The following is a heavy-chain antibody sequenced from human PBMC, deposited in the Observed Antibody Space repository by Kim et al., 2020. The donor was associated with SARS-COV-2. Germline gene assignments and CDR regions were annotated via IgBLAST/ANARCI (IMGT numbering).Heavy chain of an antibody. V-gene: IGHV4-31*03. D-gene: IGHD4-17*01. CDR2: IYYSGST. CDR3: ARDGDTVTTGYFDL. Sequence: SETLSLTCTVSGGSISSGGYYWSWIRQHPGKGLEWIGYIYYSGSTYYNPSLKSRVTISVDTSKNQFSLKLSSVTAADTAVYYCARDGDTVTTGYFDLWGRGTLVTVSS. CDR1: GGSISSGGYY. J-gene: IGHJ2*01.